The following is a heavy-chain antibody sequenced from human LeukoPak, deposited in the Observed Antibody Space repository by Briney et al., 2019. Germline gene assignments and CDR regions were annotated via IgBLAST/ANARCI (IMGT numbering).Heavy chain of an antibody. CDR1: GGSISSHY. V-gene: IGHV4-59*11. Sequence: SETLSLTCTVSGGSISSHYWSWIRQPPGKGLEWIGYIYYSGSTNYNPSLKSRVTISVDTSKNQFSLKLSPVTAADTAVYYCARARRGSYDYWGQGTLVTVSS. D-gene: IGHD1-26*01. CDR3: ARARRGSYDY. J-gene: IGHJ4*02. CDR2: IYYSGST.